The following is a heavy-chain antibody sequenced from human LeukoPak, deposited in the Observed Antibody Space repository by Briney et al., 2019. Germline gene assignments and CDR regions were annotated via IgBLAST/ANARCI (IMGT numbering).Heavy chain of an antibody. D-gene: IGHD5-18*01. CDR3: ARRYSYGLFLKH. CDR1: GGSISSGDYY. J-gene: IGHJ4*02. CDR2: IYYSGST. Sequence: SQTLSLTCTVSGGSISSGDYYWSWIRQPPGKGLEWIGYIYYSGSTYYNPSLKSRVTISVDTSKNQFSLKLSSVTAADTAVYYCARRYSYGLFLKHWGQGTLVTVSS. V-gene: IGHV4-30-4*01.